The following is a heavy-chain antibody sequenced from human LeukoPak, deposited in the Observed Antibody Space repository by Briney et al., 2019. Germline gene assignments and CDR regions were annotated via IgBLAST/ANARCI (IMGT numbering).Heavy chain of an antibody. CDR3: ARDQVQLWFGYYFDY. CDR2: ISYDGSNK. D-gene: IGHD5-18*01. CDR1: GFTFSSYA. V-gene: IGHV3-30-3*01. J-gene: IGHJ4*02. Sequence: GGSLRLSCAASGFTFSSYAMHWVRQAPGKGLEWVAVISYDGSNKYYADSVKGRFTISRDNSKNTLYLQMNSLRAEDTAVYYCARDQVQLWFGYYFDYWGQGTLVTASS.